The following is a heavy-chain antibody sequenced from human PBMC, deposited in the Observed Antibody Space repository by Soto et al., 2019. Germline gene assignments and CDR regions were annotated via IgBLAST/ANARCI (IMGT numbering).Heavy chain of an antibody. D-gene: IGHD3-3*01. CDR3: GKVVRRIRFLKWLTDY. V-gene: IGHV3-23*01. J-gene: IGHJ4*02. CDR2: ISGSGGST. Sequence: EVQLLESGGGLVQPGGSLRLSCAASGFTFSSYAMSWVRQAPGKGLEWVSAISGSGGSTYYADSVKGRFTISRDNSKNPLYLQKKRLRAEDTALYYCGKVVRRIRFLKWLTDYWGQGTLVTVSS. CDR1: GFTFSSYA.